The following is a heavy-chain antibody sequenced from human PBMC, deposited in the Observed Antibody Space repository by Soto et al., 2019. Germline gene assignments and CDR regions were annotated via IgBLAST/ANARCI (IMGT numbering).Heavy chain of an antibody. CDR3: ARGYKDIVVVPAAISGGYMDV. CDR2: INHSGST. D-gene: IGHD2-2*01. J-gene: IGHJ6*03. CDR1: GGSISSYY. V-gene: IGHV4-34*01. Sequence: SETLSLTCTVSGGSISSYYWSWIRQPPGEGLEWIGEINHSGSTNYNPSLKSRVTISVDTSKNQFSLKLSSVTAADTAVYYCARGYKDIVVVPAAISGGYMDVWGKGTTVTVSS.